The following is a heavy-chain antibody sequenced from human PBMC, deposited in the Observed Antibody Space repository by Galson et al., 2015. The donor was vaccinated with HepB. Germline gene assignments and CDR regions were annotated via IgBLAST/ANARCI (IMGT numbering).Heavy chain of an antibody. D-gene: IGHD6-13*01. J-gene: IGHJ5*02. V-gene: IGHV4-34*01. CDR2: INHSGST. Sequence: SETLSLTCAVYGGSFSGYYWNWIRQPPGKGLEWIGEINHSGSTNYNPSLKSRVTISVDTSKNQFSLKLSSVTAADTAVYYCARASLRPAGYSSSWYPRGGAWFDPWGQGTLVTVSS. CDR3: ARASLRPAGYSSSWYPRGGAWFDP. CDR1: GGSFSGYY.